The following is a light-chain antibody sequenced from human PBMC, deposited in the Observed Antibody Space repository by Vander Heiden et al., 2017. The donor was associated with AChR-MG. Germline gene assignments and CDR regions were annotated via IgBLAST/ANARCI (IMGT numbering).Light chain of an antibody. CDR3: QQRGNWPWT. V-gene: IGKV3-11*01. CDR1: QSVSSS. J-gene: IGKJ1*01. Sequence: EIVLTQSPPTLSLSPGGRPTLPCRASQSVSSSLVWYQQKPGQAPRLLIYEASTRATGIPARFSGSGSGTDFTLTISSLEPEDFAVYYCQQRGNWPWTFGQGTKVEIK. CDR2: EAS.